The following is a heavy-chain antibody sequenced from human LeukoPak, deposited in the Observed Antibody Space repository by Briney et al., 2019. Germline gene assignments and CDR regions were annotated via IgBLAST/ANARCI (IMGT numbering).Heavy chain of an antibody. J-gene: IGHJ4*02. D-gene: IGHD3-22*01. Sequence: SETLSLTCTVSGGSISSYYWSWIRQPPGKGLEWIGCIYYSGSTNYNPSLKSRVTISVDTSKNQFSLKLSSVTAADTAVYYCASQNYYYDSSGYSLFDYWGQGTLVTVSS. CDR1: GGSISSYY. CDR2: IYYSGST. CDR3: ASQNYYYDSSGYSLFDY. V-gene: IGHV4-59*01.